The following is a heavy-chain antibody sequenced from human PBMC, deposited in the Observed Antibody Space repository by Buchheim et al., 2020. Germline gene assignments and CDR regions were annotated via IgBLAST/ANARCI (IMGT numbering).Heavy chain of an antibody. CDR1: GFTFSDYY. D-gene: IGHD3-22*01. J-gene: IGHJ6*03. CDR2: ISSSGYTT. CDR3: ARGGDSSGYYSIYYYMDV. V-gene: IGHV3-11*01. Sequence: QVQLVESGGGLVRPGGFLRLSCAASGFTFSDYYMNWIRQAPGKGLEWVSYISSSGYTTYYADSVRGRFTISRDNAENSLVLQMNSLRAEDTAVYYCARGGDSSGYYSIYYYMDVWGKGTT.